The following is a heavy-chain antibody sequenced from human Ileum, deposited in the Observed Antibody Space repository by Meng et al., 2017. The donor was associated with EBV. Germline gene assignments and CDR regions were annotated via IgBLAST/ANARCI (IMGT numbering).Heavy chain of an antibody. Sequence: QVQLVESGGGVVQPGRSLIVSCEASGFSFDTFDMHWARQAPGKGLEWVAVISYDENIKFYADSVKGRFTISRDNSKNTLYLQLNSLRPDDTAFYYCTNLSFWGQGTLVTVSS. CDR1: GFSFDTFD. CDR3: TNLSF. CDR2: ISYDENIK. J-gene: IGHJ4*02. D-gene: IGHD2/OR15-2a*01. V-gene: IGHV3-30*18.